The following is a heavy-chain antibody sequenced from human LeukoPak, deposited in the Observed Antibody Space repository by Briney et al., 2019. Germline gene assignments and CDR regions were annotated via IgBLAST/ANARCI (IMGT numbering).Heavy chain of an antibody. CDR2: IYHSGSA. V-gene: IGHV4-4*02. CDR1: GGSISSNNW. Sequence: PSGTLSLTCGVSGGSISSNNWWSWVRQPPGQGLEWIGEIYHSGSANYNPSLKSRVTISVDKSKNQLSLKLISVTAADTAVYYCAGFSRGDYAPNNDYWGQGTLVTVSS. D-gene: IGHD2-21*02. J-gene: IGHJ4*02. CDR3: AGFSRGDYAPNNDY.